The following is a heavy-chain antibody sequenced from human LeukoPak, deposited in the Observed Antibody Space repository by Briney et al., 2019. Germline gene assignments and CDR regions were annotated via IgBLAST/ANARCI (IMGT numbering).Heavy chain of an antibody. V-gene: IGHV3-33*01. J-gene: IGHJ4*02. D-gene: IGHD2-2*01. Sequence: PGGSLRLSCAASGFTFSNYDMHWVRQAPGKGLEWVAVIWYDGINNYYADSVKGRFSISRDNSKNTLYLQMNSLRAEDTAMYYCAREYRSCSGTACSAFDYWGQGTLVTVTS. CDR2: IWYDGINN. CDR1: GFTFSNYD. CDR3: AREYRSCSGTACSAFDY.